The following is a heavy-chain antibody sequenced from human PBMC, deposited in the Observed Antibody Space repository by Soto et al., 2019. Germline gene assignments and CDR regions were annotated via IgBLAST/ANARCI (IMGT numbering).Heavy chain of an antibody. CDR2: IYWDDEK. CDR3: AHSRPPWVFYY. V-gene: IGHV2-5*02. CDR1: GFSLSTSGVG. Sequence: QITLKESGPTLVKPTQTLTLTCTFSGFSLSTSGVGVGWIRQSPGKALEWLTLIYWDDEKRYSPSLKSRLTITQYISKIQVVLTMTNMDPVDTATYYCAHSRPPWVFYYWGHGTLVTVSS. J-gene: IGHJ4*01. D-gene: IGHD7-27*01.